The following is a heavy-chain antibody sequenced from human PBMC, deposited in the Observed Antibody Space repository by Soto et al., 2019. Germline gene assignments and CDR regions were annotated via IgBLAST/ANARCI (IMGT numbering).Heavy chain of an antibody. Sequence: EVQLVESGGGLIQPGGSLRLSCAASGFTVSSNYMSWVRQAPGKGLEWVSVIYSGGSTYYADSVKGRFTISRDNSKNTMYLQMNSLGAEDTAVYYCARQRTYYDFWSGYYRLGGWFDPWGQGTLVTVSS. V-gene: IGHV3-53*01. J-gene: IGHJ5*02. D-gene: IGHD3-3*01. CDR2: IYSGGST. CDR3: ARQRTYYDFWSGYYRLGGWFDP. CDR1: GFTVSSNY.